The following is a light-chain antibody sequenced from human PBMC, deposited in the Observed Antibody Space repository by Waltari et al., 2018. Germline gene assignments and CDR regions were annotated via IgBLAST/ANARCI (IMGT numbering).Light chain of an antibody. V-gene: IGLV2-8*01. CDR3: SSYAGSNNLV. Sequence: QSALTQPPSASGSPGQSVTISCTGTSSAVGGYNSVSWYQQHPGKAPKLMIYEVSKRPSGVPDRFSGSKSGNTASLTVSGLQAEDEADYYCSSYAGSNNLVFGGGTKLTVL. CDR1: SSAVGGYNS. J-gene: IGLJ2*01. CDR2: EVS.